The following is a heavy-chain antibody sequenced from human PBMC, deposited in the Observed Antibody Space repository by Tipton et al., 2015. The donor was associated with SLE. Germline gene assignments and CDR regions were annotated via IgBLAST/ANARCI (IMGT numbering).Heavy chain of an antibody. CDR2: IYYSGST. CDR1: GGSISSSSYF. Sequence: TLSLTCTVSGGSISSSSYFWGWIRQPPGKGLEWIGTIYYSGSTYYNPSLKSRVTISVDTSKNQFSLKLSSVTAADTAVYYCARQSSSSWHEAEYFQHWGQGTLVTVSS. V-gene: IGHV4-39*07. D-gene: IGHD6-13*01. CDR3: ARQSSSSWHEAEYFQH. J-gene: IGHJ1*01.